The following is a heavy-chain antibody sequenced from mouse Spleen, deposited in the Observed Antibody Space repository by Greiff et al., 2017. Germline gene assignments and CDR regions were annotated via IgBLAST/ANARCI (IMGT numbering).Heavy chain of an antibody. CDR1: GYSITSDYA. J-gene: IGHJ4*01. Sequence: EVKLVESGPGLVKPSQSLSLTCTVTGYSITSDYAWNWIRQFPGNKLEWMGYISYSGSTSYNPSLKSRISITRDTSKNQFFLQLNSVTTEDTATYYCARRRYDPLYAMDYWGQGTSVTVSS. V-gene: IGHV3-2*02. CDR2: ISYSGST. D-gene: IGHD2-14*01. CDR3: ARRRYDPLYAMDY.